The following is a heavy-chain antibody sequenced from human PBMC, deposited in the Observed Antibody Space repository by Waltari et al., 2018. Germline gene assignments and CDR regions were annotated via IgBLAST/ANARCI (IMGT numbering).Heavy chain of an antibody. Sequence: QVQLQASGPSLVKPSETLSLNCSVSGGSISFHNWSWFRQSPRKGLEWIGYIYNSGNTNNNPSLKSRVTISADPSKKQFSLKVDSVTVADTAVYYCARLRDGYYYYYGMDVWGPGTTVTVSS. CDR3: ARLRDGYYYYYGMDV. CDR1: GGSISFHN. CDR2: IYNSGNT. J-gene: IGHJ6*02. V-gene: IGHV4-4*09.